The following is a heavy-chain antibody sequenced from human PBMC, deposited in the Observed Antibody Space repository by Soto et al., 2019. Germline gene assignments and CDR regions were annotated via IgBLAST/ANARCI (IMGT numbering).Heavy chain of an antibody. V-gene: IGHV3-15*01. CDR3: TTSPEIVVVPTAGHYEAFDV. CDR1: GFTFSHMW. Sequence: EVQLVESGGGLVEPGGSLTLACAASGFTFSHMWMSWVRQGPGKGPEWVGRIKSKSDGGTIDYAAPGRGRFTISRDDSREMVFLQMSSLKVEDTAVYYCTTSPEIVVVPTAGHYEAFDVWGQGTMVTVSP. CDR2: IKSKSDGGTI. J-gene: IGHJ3*01. D-gene: IGHD2-21*01.